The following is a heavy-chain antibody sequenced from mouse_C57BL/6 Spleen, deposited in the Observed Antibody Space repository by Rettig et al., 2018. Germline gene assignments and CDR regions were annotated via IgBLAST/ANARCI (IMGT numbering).Heavy chain of an antibody. J-gene: IGHJ1*03. CDR1: GYSITSGYD. D-gene: IGHD4-1*02. Sequence: DVQLQESGPGMVKPSQSLSLTCTVTGYSITSGYDWHWIRHFPGNKLEWMGYISYTCSTNYNPSLKSRISITHDTSKNHFFLKLNSVTTEDTATYYCARAPTGDWYFAVWGTGATVTVSS. CDR3: ARAPTGDWYFAV. CDR2: ISYTCST. V-gene: IGHV3-1*01.